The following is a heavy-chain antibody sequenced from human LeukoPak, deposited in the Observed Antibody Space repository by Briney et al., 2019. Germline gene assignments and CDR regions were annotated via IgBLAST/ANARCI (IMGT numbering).Heavy chain of an antibody. V-gene: IGHV1-69*05. Sequence: ASVKVSCKASGGTFSSYAISWVRQAPGQGLEWMGGIIPIFGTANYAQKLQGRVTMTTDTSTSTAYMELRSLRSDDTAVYYCALRPSLAAADHYWGQGTLVTVSS. J-gene: IGHJ4*02. CDR3: ALRPSLAAADHY. CDR2: IIPIFGTA. D-gene: IGHD6-13*01. CDR1: GGTFSSYA.